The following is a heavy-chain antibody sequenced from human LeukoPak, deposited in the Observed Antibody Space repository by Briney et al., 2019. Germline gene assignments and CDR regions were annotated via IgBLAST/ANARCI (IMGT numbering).Heavy chain of an antibody. Sequence: GASVKVSCKASGYTFTSYGISWVRQAPGQGLEWMGWISAYNGNTNYAQKLQGRVTMTTDTSTSTAYMELRSLRSDDTAVYYCARDLGVGAYWADAFDIWGRGTMVTVSS. J-gene: IGHJ3*02. CDR1: GYTFTSYG. D-gene: IGHD1-26*01. CDR3: ARDLGVGAYWADAFDI. CDR2: ISAYNGNT. V-gene: IGHV1-18*01.